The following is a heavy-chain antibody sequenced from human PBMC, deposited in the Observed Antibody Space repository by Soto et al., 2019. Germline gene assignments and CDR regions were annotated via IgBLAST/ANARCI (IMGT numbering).Heavy chain of an antibody. CDR1: GFTFSSYA. D-gene: IGHD4-17*01. V-gene: IGHV3-30-3*01. CDR2: ISYDGSNN. CDR3: AGTTVTTSFQPH. Sequence: QVQLVESGGGVVQPGRSLRLSCAASGFTFSSYAMHWVRQAPGKGLEWVAVISYDGSNNYYADSLKGRLTISRDNSKNTLYLQMNSMRAEDTAVYYCAGTTVTTSFQPHWGQGTLVTVSS. J-gene: IGHJ4*02.